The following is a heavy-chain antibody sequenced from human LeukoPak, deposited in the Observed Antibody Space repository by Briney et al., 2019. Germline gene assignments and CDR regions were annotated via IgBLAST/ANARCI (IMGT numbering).Heavy chain of an antibody. CDR2: IYYSGST. CDR3: ARVGSSGSFDY. D-gene: IGHD3-22*01. J-gene: IGHJ4*02. Sequence: SETLSLTCTVSGGSIRSSYYYWGWIRQPPGKGLEWIGYIYYSGSTNYNLSLKSRVTISVDTSKNQFSLKLSSVTAADTAVYYCARVGSSGSFDYWGQGTLVTVSS. V-gene: IGHV4-61*05. CDR1: GGSIRSSYYY.